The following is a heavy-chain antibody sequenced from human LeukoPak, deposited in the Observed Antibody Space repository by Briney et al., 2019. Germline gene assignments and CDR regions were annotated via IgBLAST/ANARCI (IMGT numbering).Heavy chain of an antibody. CDR1: GYTFTSYY. V-gene: IGHV1-46*01. CDR2: INPSGGST. CDR3: ARDHRGYSYGYHYYYMDV. D-gene: IGHD5-18*01. J-gene: IGHJ6*03. Sequence: GASVKVSCKASGYTFTSYYMHWVRQAPGQGLEWMGIINPSGGSTRYAQKFQGRVTMTRDMSTTTVYMELSSLRSEDTAVYYCARDHRGYSYGYHYYYMDVWGKGPTVTVSS.